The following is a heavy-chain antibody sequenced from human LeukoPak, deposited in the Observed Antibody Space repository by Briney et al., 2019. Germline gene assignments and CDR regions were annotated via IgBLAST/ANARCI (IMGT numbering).Heavy chain of an antibody. Sequence: ASVKVSCKASGGTFSSYAISWVRQAPGQGLEWMGWISAYNGNTNYAQKLQGRVTMTTDTSTSTAYMELRSLRSDDTAVYYCAREMGIQPMFDYWGQGTLVTVSS. CDR1: GGTFSSYA. J-gene: IGHJ4*02. CDR2: ISAYNGNT. V-gene: IGHV1-18*01. CDR3: AREMGIQPMFDY. D-gene: IGHD5-18*01.